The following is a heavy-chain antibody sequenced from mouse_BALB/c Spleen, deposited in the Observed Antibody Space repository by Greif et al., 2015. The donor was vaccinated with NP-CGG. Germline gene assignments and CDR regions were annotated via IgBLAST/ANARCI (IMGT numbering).Heavy chain of an antibody. Sequence: EVHLVESGGGLVKPGGSLKLSCAASGFTFSDYYMYWVRQTPEKRLEWVATISDGGSYTYYPDSVKGRFTISRDNAKNNLYLQMSSLKSEDTAMYYCARGYYGISLYYYAMDYWGQGTSVTVSS. D-gene: IGHD1-1*01. V-gene: IGHV5-4*02. CDR2: ISDGGSYT. CDR3: ARGYYGISLYYYAMDY. J-gene: IGHJ4*01. CDR1: GFTFSDYY.